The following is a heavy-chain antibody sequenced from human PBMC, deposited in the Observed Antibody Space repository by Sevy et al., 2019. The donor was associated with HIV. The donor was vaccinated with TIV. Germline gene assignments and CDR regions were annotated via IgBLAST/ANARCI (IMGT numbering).Heavy chain of an antibody. CDR3: ATTKDYYDSSGSPFDD. CDR1: GSTLTRLA. CDR2: FDPEDGEK. D-gene: IGHD3-22*01. V-gene: IGHV1-24*01. Sequence: ASVKVSCKVSGSTLTRLAIHWVRQAPGKGPEWMGSFDPEDGEKIYSQKFQGRVTMTEDTSTDTGYMELSSLGSEDTAVYYCATTKDYYDSSGSPFDDWGQGTLVTVSS. J-gene: IGHJ4*02.